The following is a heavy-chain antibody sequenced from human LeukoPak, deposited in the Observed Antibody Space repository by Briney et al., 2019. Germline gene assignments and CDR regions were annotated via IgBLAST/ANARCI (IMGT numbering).Heavy chain of an antibody. V-gene: IGHV1-46*01. CDR1: GYTFTSYY. Sequence: GASVKVSCKASGYTFTSYYMHWVRQAPGQGLEWMGIINPSGGSTSYAQKFQGRVTMTRDTSTSTVYMELSSLRSEDTAVYYCVRMVAAAVYLDYWGQGTLVTVSS. D-gene: IGHD6-13*01. CDR2: INPSGGST. J-gene: IGHJ4*02. CDR3: VRMVAAAVYLDY.